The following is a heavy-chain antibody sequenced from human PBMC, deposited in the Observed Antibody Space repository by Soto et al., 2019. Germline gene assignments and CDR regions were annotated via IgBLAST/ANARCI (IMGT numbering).Heavy chain of an antibody. V-gene: IGHV1-69*06. CDR3: ARAGDSSGYSWYYFDY. D-gene: IGHD3-22*01. J-gene: IGHJ4*02. CDR2: IIPIFGTA. CDR1: GGTFSSYA. Sequence: SVKVSCKASGGTFSSYAISWVRQAPGQGLEWMGGIIPIFGTANYAQKFQGRVTITADKSTSTAYMELSSLRSEDTAVYYCARAGDSSGYSWYYFDYWGQGALVTVSS.